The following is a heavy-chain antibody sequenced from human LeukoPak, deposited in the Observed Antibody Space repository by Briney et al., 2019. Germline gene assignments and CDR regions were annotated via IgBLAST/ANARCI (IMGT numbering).Heavy chain of an antibody. CDR1: GGSFSGYY. D-gene: IGHD6-19*01. CDR2: INHSGST. Sequence: PSETLSLTCAVYGGSFSGYYWSWIRQPPGKGLEWIGEINHSGSTNYNPSLKSRVTISVDTSKNQFSLKLSSVTAADTAVYYCARDAGIAVYDYWGQGTLVTVSS. V-gene: IGHV4-34*01. CDR3: ARDAGIAVYDY. J-gene: IGHJ4*02.